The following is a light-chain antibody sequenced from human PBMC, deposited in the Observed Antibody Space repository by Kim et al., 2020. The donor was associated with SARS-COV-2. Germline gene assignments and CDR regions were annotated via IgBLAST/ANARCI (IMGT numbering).Light chain of an antibody. J-gene: IGKJ1*01. CDR3: QQYNSYPPT. CDR2: GAF. CDR1: QDSRSY. V-gene: IGKV1-16*01. Sequence: ASVGDTVTITCRASQDSRSYLAWFQVKPGKAPRPLIFGAFGLQDGVPSRFTGSGYGTDFTLTINGLQPEDFATYYCQQYNSYPPTFGQGTKVDIK.